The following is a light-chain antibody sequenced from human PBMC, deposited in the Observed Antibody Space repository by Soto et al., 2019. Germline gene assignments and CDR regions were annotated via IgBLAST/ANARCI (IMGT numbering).Light chain of an antibody. CDR1: SGSIASNY. CDR2: EHN. V-gene: IGLV6-57*02. CDR3: QSYDSSTVV. J-gene: IGLJ2*01. Sequence: NFMLTQPHSVSASPGKTVTISCAGSSGSIASNYVQWYQQRPGSAPTIVIYEHNQRASGVPDRFSGSIDTSSNSASLTISGLKTEDEADYFCQSYDSSTVVFGGGTKVTVL.